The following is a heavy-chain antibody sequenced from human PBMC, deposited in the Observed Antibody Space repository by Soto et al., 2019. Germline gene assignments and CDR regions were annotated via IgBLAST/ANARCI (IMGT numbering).Heavy chain of an antibody. J-gene: IGHJ6*02. CDR1: GIACSSYG. CDR2: ISYDGSNK. Sequence: PGVPLRLSCAAAGIACSSYGMHWVRQAPGKGLEWVAVISYDGSNKYYADSVKGRFTISIDNSKNTLYLQMNSLRAEDTAVYYCAKXSPTMADYYYYGMDVWGQGTTVTVSS. D-gene: IGHD2-8*01. CDR3: AKXSPTMADYYYYGMDV. V-gene: IGHV3-30*18.